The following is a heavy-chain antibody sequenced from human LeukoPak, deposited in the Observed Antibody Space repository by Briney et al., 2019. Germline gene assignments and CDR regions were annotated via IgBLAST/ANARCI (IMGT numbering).Heavy chain of an antibody. CDR3: ARKYSSGYYFDY. Sequence: SETLSLTCTVSGGSISSSSYYWGWIRQPPGKGLEWIGEINHSGSTNYNPSLKSRVTISVDTSKNQFSLKLSSVTAADTAVYYCARKYSSGYYFDYWGQGTLVTVSS. CDR2: INHSGST. CDR1: GGSISSSSYY. V-gene: IGHV4-39*07. D-gene: IGHD6-19*01. J-gene: IGHJ4*02.